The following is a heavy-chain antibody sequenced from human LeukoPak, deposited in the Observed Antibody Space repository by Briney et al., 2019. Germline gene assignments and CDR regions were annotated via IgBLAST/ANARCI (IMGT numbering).Heavy chain of an antibody. CDR1: GDSISNSGWS. CDR3: ARLTLTGVGGRGWFDY. V-gene: IGHV4-39*01. D-gene: IGHD3-3*01. Sequence: SETLSLTCIVSGDSISNSGWSWGWIRQPPEKGLEWIGTMPYDENVADKGTPSYNPSLRSRVTISADTSKNQLSLKVNSVTAADTASYYCARLTLTGVGGRGWFDYWGQGTLVIVSS. J-gene: IGHJ5*01. CDR2: MPYDENVADKGTP.